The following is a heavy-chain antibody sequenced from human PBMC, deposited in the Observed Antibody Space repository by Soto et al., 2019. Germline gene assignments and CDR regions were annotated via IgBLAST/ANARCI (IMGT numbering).Heavy chain of an antibody. J-gene: IGHJ6*03. CDR2: INSDGSST. Sequence: GGSLRLSCAASGFTFSSYWMHWVRQAPGKGLVWVSRINSDGSSTSYADSVKGRFTMSRDNAKNTLYLQMNSLRAEDTAVYYCARWGTYYDILTGYYGYYMDVWGKGTTVTVSS. CDR3: ARWGTYYDILTGYYGYYMDV. CDR1: GFTFSSYW. V-gene: IGHV3-74*01. D-gene: IGHD3-9*01.